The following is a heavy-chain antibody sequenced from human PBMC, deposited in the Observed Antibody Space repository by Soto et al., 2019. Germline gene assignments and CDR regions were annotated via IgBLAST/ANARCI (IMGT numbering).Heavy chain of an antibody. CDR1: GGSISSSSYY. Sequence: QLQLQESGPGLVKPSETLSLTCTVSGGSISSSSYYWGWIRQPPGKGLEWIGSIYYSGSTSYNPSLKSRVTISVDTSKNQFSLKLSSVTAADTAVYYCASHYYDSSGYYLTTKLDYWGQGTLVTVAS. D-gene: IGHD3-22*01. CDR3: ASHYYDSSGYYLTTKLDY. V-gene: IGHV4-39*01. CDR2: IYYSGST. J-gene: IGHJ4*02.